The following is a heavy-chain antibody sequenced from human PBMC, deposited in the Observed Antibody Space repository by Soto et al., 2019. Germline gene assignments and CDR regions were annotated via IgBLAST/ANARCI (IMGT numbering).Heavy chain of an antibody. Sequence: SETLSLTCTVSGGSISSGGYYWSWIRQHPGKGLEWIGYIYYSGSTFYNPSLKSRVIISADTSKNQFSLKLSSVTAADTAVYYCAKIGPVAGSSDYYGMDVWGQGTTVTVSS. CDR1: GGSISSGGYY. J-gene: IGHJ6*02. D-gene: IGHD6-19*01. CDR2: IYYSGST. V-gene: IGHV4-31*03. CDR3: AKIGPVAGSSDYYGMDV.